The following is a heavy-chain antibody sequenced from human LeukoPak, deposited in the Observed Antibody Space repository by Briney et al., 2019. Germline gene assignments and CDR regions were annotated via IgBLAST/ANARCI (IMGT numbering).Heavy chain of an antibody. CDR3: ARGGGSSSLYYYYYMDV. J-gene: IGHJ6*03. CDR1: GGSISSGGYY. Sequence: SQTLSLTCTVSGGSISSGGYYWSWIRQPPGKGLEWIGYIYYSGSTNYNPSLKSRVTISVDTSKNQFSLKLSSVTAADTAVYYCARGGGSSSLYYYYYMDVWGKGTTVTVSS. CDR2: IYYSGST. V-gene: IGHV4-61*08. D-gene: IGHD6-6*01.